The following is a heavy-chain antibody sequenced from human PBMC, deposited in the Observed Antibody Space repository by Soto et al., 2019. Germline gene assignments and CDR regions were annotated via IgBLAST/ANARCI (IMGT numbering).Heavy chain of an antibody. CDR3: SRTGGSGAYDPFDH. CDR1: GFTFSDYY. V-gene: IGHV3-11*01. D-gene: IGHD5-12*01. CDR2: ISSSGSTI. Sequence: QVQLVESGGGLVKPGGSLRLSCAASGFTFSDYYMSWIRQAPGKGLEWVSYISSSGSTIYYADSMKGRFTISRDNAKNSLYLQMASLRAEDTAVDYCSRTGGSGAYDPFDHWGQGTLVTGSS. J-gene: IGHJ4*02.